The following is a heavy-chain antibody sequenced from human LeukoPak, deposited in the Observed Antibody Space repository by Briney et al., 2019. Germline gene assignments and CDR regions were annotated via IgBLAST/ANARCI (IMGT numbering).Heavy chain of an antibody. V-gene: IGHV5-51*01. D-gene: IGHD5-18*01. CDR1: GYTFTSYW. Sequence: GESLKISCKGSGYTFTSYWIGWVRQMPGKGLEWMGIIDPSDAETRYTPSFQGQVTISVDKSLTTADLQWNSLKASDTAMYYCARQTAMGRSGDYWGQGTLVTVSS. J-gene: IGHJ4*02. CDR2: IDPSDAET. CDR3: ARQTAMGRSGDY.